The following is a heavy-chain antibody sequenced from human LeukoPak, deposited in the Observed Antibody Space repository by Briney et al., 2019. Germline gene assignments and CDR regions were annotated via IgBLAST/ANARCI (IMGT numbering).Heavy chain of an antibody. CDR2: ISSSSSYT. V-gene: IGHV3-11*03. J-gene: IGHJ4*02. D-gene: IGHD6-13*01. Sequence: GGSLRLSCAASGFTFSDYYMSWTRQAPGKGLEWVSYISSSSSYTNYADSVKGRFTISRDNAKNSLYLQMNSLRAEDTAVYYCARSGIAAAGGYRDIDYWGQGTLVTVSS. CDR1: GFTFSDYY. CDR3: ARSGIAAAGGYRDIDY.